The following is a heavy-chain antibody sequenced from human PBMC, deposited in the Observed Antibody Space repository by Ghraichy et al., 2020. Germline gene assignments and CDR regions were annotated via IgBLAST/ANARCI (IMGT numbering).Heavy chain of an antibody. CDR3: ARIRETYLGGDYCDY. J-gene: IGHJ4*02. CDR2: TRNKANSYTT. CDR1: GFTFSDHY. Sequence: GGSLRLSCAASGFTFSDHYMDWVRQAPGKGLEWVGRTRNKANSYTTEYAASVKGRFTISRDDSMNSLYLQMNSLKTEDTAVYYCARIRETYLGGDYCDYWGQGTLVTVSS. D-gene: IGHD2/OR15-2a*01. V-gene: IGHV3-72*01.